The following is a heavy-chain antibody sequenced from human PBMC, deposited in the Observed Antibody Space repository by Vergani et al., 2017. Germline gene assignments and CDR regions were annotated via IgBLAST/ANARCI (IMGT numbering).Heavy chain of an antibody. CDR3: ARDAAQDPWGSSILFDY. CDR2: IKQDGSEK. V-gene: IGHV3-7*01. J-gene: IGHJ4*02. Sequence: EVQLVESGGGLVQPGGSLRLSCAASGFTFSSYGMSWVRKAPGKGLEWVANIKQDGSEKYYVDSVKCRFTISRDNAKNSLYLQMNSLRAEDTAVYYCARDAAQDPWGSSILFDYWGQGTLVTVSS. D-gene: IGHD3-16*01. CDR1: GFTFSSYG.